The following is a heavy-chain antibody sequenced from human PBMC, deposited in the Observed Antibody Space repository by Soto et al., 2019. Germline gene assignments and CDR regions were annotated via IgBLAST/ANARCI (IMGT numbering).Heavy chain of an antibody. CDR2: IWYDGSNK. Sequence: HPGGSLRLSCAASGFTFSSYGMHWVRQAPGKGLEWVAVIWYDGSNKYYADSVKGRFTISRDNSKNTLYLQMNSLRAEDTAVYYCARVGLLWFGELFPNYYYYMDVWGKGTTVTVSS. J-gene: IGHJ6*03. CDR1: GFTFSSYG. V-gene: IGHV3-33*01. D-gene: IGHD3-10*01. CDR3: ARVGLLWFGELFPNYYYYMDV.